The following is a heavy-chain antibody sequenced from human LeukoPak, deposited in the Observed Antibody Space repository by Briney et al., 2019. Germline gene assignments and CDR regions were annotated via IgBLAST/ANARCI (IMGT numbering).Heavy chain of an antibody. Sequence: SGGSLRLSCAVSGITLSNYGMSWVRQAPGKGLEWVSLISGSGSGTHYADSVKGRFTISRDNSKNMLYLHMNSLRADDTAVYYCARSGTEDGYNIYFDHWGQGTLVTVSS. CDR1: GITLSNYG. CDR3: ARSGTEDGYNIYFDH. D-gene: IGHD5-24*01. V-gene: IGHV3-23*01. CDR2: ISGSGSGT. J-gene: IGHJ4*02.